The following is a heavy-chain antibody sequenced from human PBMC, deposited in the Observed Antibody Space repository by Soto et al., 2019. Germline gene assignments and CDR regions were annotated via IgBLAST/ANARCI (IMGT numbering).Heavy chain of an antibody. D-gene: IGHD2-15*01. Sequence: SETLSLTCTVSGGSISSYYWSWIRQPPGKGLEWIGYIYYSGSTNYNPSLKSRVTISVDTSKNQFSLKLSSVTAADTAVYYCARRVARRGYYYYYMDVWGKGTTVTVSS. V-gene: IGHV4-59*01. CDR3: ARRVARRGYYYYYMDV. CDR1: GGSISSYY. J-gene: IGHJ6*03. CDR2: IYYSGST.